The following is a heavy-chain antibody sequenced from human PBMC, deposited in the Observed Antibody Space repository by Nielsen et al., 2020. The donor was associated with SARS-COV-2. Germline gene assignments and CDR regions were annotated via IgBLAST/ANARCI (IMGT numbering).Heavy chain of an antibody. Sequence: GESLKISCAASGFTFSDYYMSWIRQAPGKGLEWVSYISGTSSYTNYADSVKGRFTISRDNAKNSLYLQMNSLRAEDTAVYYCASFRGFENSSSLDYWGQGTLVTVSS. J-gene: IGHJ4*02. CDR1: GFTFSDYY. CDR3: ASFRGFENSSSLDY. CDR2: ISGTSSYT. D-gene: IGHD6-13*01. V-gene: IGHV3-11*03.